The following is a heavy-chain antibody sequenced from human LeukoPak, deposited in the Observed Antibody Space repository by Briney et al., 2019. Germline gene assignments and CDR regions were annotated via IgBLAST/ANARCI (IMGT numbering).Heavy chain of an antibody. Sequence: GGSLRLSCAASGFTFSNYAMHWVRQAPGKGLERVAVISYDGSNKYYADSVKGRFTISRDNSKNTLYLQMNSLRAEDTAVYYCAREGGYDSGRYYFDYWGQGTLVTVSS. CDR3: AREGGYDSGRYYFDY. V-gene: IGHV3-30-3*01. CDR1: GFTFSNYA. D-gene: IGHD3-3*01. CDR2: ISYDGSNK. J-gene: IGHJ4*02.